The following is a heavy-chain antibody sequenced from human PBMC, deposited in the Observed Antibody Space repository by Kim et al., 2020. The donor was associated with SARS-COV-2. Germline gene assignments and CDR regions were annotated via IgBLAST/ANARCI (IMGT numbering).Heavy chain of an antibody. Sequence: SETLSLTCAVYGGSFSGYYWSWIRQPPGKGLEWIGEINHSGSTNYNPSLKSRVTISVDTSKNQFSLKLSSVTAADTAVYYCASAWYYDILTGYLYYYGMDVWGQGTTVTVSS. CDR3: ASAWYYDILTGYLYYYGMDV. CDR1: GGSFSGYY. V-gene: IGHV4-34*01. D-gene: IGHD3-9*01. CDR2: INHSGST. J-gene: IGHJ6*02.